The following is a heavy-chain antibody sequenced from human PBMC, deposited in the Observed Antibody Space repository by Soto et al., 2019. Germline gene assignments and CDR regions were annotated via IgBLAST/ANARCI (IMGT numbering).Heavy chain of an antibody. CDR1: GFTFSSYA. CDR2: ISGSGGST. Sequence: GGSLRLACAASGFTFSSYAMSWVRQAPGKGLEWVSAISGSGGSTYYADSVKGRFTISRDNSKNTLYLQMNSLRAEDTAVYYCAKRDSYGLRYFDYWGQRTLVTGSS. V-gene: IGHV3-23*01. D-gene: IGHD5-18*01. J-gene: IGHJ4*02. CDR3: AKRDSYGLRYFDY.